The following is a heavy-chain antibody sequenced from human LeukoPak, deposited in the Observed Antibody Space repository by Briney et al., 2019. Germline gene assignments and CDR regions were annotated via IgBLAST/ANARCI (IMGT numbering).Heavy chain of an antibody. CDR2: IFSNDEK. D-gene: IGHD2-21*02. CDR1: GFSLRNARMG. CDR3: ARTYCGGDCYAFDI. V-gene: IGHV2-26*01. Sequence: SGPTLVNPTETLTLTCTVSGFSLRNARMGVSWIRQPPGKALEWPAHIFSNDEKSYSTSLKSRLTISKDTSKSQMILTMTNMDPVDTATYYCARTYCGGDCYAFDIWGQGTMVTVSS. J-gene: IGHJ3*02.